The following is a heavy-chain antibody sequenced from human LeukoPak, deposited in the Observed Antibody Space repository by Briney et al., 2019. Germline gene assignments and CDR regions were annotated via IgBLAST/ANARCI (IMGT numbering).Heavy chain of an antibody. D-gene: IGHD6-19*01. CDR3: ARIAVAGLNFDF. CDR1: GFTVSSNY. Sequence: GGSLRLSCVASGFTVSSNYMSWVRQAPGKGLEWVSVIYSGGSTYNADSVKGRFTISRDSSKNTLYLQMNSLRAEDTAVYYCARIAVAGLNFDFWGQGTLVTVSS. J-gene: IGHJ4*02. V-gene: IGHV3-66*01. CDR2: IYSGGST.